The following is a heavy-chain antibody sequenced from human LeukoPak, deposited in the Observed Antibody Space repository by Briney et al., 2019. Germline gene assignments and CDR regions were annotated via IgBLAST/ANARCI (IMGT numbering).Heavy chain of an antibody. V-gene: IGHV3-74*01. J-gene: IGHJ5*02. CDR3: AKDLPVFSSSSAYNWFDP. Sequence: GGSLRLSCAASGFTFSSYWMHWVRQAPGKGLVWVSRINSDGSITIYADSVKGRFTISRDNSKNTLYLQMNSLRAEDTAVYYCAKDLPVFSSSSAYNWFDPWGQGTLVTVSS. CDR1: GFTFSSYW. CDR2: INSDGSIT. D-gene: IGHD6-6*01.